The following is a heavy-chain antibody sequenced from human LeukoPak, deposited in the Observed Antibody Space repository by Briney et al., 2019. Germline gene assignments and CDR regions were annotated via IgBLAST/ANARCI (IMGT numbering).Heavy chain of an antibody. CDR2: INPNRGGT. D-gene: IGHD3-22*01. CDR1: GYTFTGYY. CDR3: ARDYYDTTGYWAS. Sequence: ASVKVSCKASGYTFTGYYMHGVRQAPGQGLEWMGGINPNRGGTNYAQKFQGRVAMTGDTSISTAYMALTRLRSADPAVYYCARDYYDTTGYWASWGRGPLVTVPS. J-gene: IGHJ5*02. V-gene: IGHV1-2*02.